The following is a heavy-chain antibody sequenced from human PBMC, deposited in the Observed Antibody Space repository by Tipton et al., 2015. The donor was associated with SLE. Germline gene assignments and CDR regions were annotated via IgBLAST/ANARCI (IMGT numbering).Heavy chain of an antibody. CDR2: LYTSGTT. J-gene: IGHJ3*02. CDR1: GASINFNY. V-gene: IGHV4-4*08. Sequence: TLSLTCTVSGASINFNYWTWIRQPPGKGLEWIGYLYTSGTTKYNPSLQSRVTISVDTPKNQFSLKLNSVTAADTAVYYCARVGLITPDAVDIWGEGTMVTVSS. D-gene: IGHD5-24*01. CDR3: ARVGLITPDAVDI.